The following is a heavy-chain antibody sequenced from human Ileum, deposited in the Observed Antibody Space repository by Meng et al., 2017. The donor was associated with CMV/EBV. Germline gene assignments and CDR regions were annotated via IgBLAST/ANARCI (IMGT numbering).Heavy chain of an antibody. CDR2: INHSGST. CDR3: AREGTKLLGLKRWFDP. CDR1: GGSFSGYS. D-gene: IGHD2-15*01. V-gene: IGHV4-34*01. Sequence: VQLQQWGAGLLKPSETLSLTCAVYGGSFSGYSWSWIRQPPGKGLEWIGEINHSGSTNYNPSLKSRVTISVDTSKNQFSLKLSSVTAADTAVYYCAREGTKLLGLKRWFDPWGQGTLVTVSS. J-gene: IGHJ5*02.